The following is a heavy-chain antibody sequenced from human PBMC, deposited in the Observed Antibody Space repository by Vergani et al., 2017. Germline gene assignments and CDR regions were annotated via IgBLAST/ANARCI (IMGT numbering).Heavy chain of an antibody. V-gene: IGHV4-34*01. J-gene: IGHJ6*02. CDR3: AGGGRITIFGVVGYGMDV. Sequence: QVQLQQWGAGLLKPSETLSLTCAVSGGSFSGYYWSWIRQPPGKGLEWIGEINHSGSTNYNPSLKSRVTISVDTSKNQFSLKLRSVTAADPAVYYCAGGGRITIFGVVGYGMDVWGQGTTVTVSS. CDR2: INHSGST. CDR1: GGSFSGYY. D-gene: IGHD3-3*01.